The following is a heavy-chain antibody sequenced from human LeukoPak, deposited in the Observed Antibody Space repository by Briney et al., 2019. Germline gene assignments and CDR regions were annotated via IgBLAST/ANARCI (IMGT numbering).Heavy chain of an antibody. CDR3: ARDWNRLRYFDWCFDY. CDR1: GFTFSSYA. J-gene: IGHJ4*02. CDR2: IKQDGSEK. V-gene: IGHV3-7*01. Sequence: GGSLRLSCAASGFTFSSYAMHWVRQAPGKGLEWVANIKQDGSEKYYVDSVKGRFTISRDNAKNSLYLQMNSLRAEDTAVYYCARDWNRLRYFDWCFDYWGQGTLVTVSS. D-gene: IGHD3-9*01.